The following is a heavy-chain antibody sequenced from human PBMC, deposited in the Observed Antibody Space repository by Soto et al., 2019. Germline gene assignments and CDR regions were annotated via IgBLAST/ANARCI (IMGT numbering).Heavy chain of an antibody. V-gene: IGHV4-34*01. CDR3: ARGLILWFGELSRRGGYYYYMDV. Sequence: QVQLQQWGAGLLKPSETLSLTCAVYGGSFSGYQWTWIRQTPGKGLEWIGEINDSGNINYNPSLKSRVTIFLDTTQKQISLKLSSVTAADTAVYYCARGLILWFGELSRRGGYYYYMDVWGEGTTVIVSS. CDR1: GGSFSGYQ. J-gene: IGHJ6*03. CDR2: INDSGNI. D-gene: IGHD3-10*01.